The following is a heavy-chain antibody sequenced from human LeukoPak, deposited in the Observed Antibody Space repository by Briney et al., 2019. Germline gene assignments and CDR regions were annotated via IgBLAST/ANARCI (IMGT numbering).Heavy chain of an antibody. CDR1: GFTFCSYA. CDR2: LSGSGSSP. V-gene: IGHV3-23*01. CDR3: AKAVRLRYFGLGRYYFDY. J-gene: IGHJ4*02. D-gene: IGHD3-9*01. Sequence: PGGSLRLSCAASGFTFCSYAMSGPRQAPGEGLEWLSDLSGSGSSPYYAHSVKGRFTISRENSKNTLYLQTNSLRAEEMAVYYWAKAVRLRYFGLGRYYFDYWGQGTLVTVSS.